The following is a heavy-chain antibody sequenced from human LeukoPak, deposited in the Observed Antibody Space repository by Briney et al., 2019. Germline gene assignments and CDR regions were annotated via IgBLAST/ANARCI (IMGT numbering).Heavy chain of an antibody. CDR3: AKALPMSTEVSFDY. D-gene: IGHD5/OR15-5a*01. Sequence: GGSLRLSCAASGFTFSSYGMHWVRQAPGKGLEWVAVISYDGSNKYYADSVKGRFTISRDNSKNSLYLQMNSLRTEDTALYYCAKALPMSTEVSFDYWGQGTLVTVSS. CDR1: GFTFSSYG. V-gene: IGHV3-30*18. CDR2: ISYDGSNK. J-gene: IGHJ4*02.